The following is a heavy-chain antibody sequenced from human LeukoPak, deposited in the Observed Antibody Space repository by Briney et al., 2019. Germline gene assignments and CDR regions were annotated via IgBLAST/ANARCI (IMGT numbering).Heavy chain of an antibody. CDR1: GGSISTSSYY. CDR2: IYYSGST. V-gene: IGHV4-39*01. Sequence: SETLSLTCTVSGGSISTSSYYWGWIRQPPGKGLEWIGRIYYSGSTYYNPSLKSRVTISVDTSKNRFSLKLGSVTAADTAVYYCARHPVMTTVGHYYYYMDVWGKGTTVTVSS. J-gene: IGHJ6*03. CDR3: ARHPVMTTVGHYYYYMDV. D-gene: IGHD4-17*01.